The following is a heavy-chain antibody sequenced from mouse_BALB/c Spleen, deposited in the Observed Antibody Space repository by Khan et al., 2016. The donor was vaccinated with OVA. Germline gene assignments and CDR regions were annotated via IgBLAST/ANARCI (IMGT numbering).Heavy chain of an antibody. V-gene: IGHV2-6-5*01. CDR3: AKLLRSHYYAMEY. CDR2: IWGGGTT. J-gene: IGHJ4*01. Sequence: QVQLEESGPGLVAPSQSLSITCTVSGFSLTDYGVGWIRQPPGKGLEWLGVIWGGGTTYYNSALKSRLSISKENSKSQVFLKMNSLQTDDTAMYYCAKLLRSHYYAMEYWGQGTSVTVSS. CDR1: GFSLTDYG. D-gene: IGHD1-1*01.